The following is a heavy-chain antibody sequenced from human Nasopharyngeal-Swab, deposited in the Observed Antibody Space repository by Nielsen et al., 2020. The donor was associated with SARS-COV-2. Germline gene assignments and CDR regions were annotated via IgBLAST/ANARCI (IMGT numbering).Heavy chain of an antibody. Sequence: GESLKISCKGSGYSFTSYWIGWVRQMPGKGLEWIGIIYPGDSDTRYSPSFQGQVTISDDKSISTVYLQWSSLMASDTAMYYCARSIPVAAAGGGYYFDYWGQGTLVTVSS. V-gene: IGHV5-51*01. CDR1: GYSFTSYW. D-gene: IGHD6-13*01. CDR3: ARSIPVAAAGGGYYFDY. J-gene: IGHJ4*02. CDR2: IYPGDSDT.